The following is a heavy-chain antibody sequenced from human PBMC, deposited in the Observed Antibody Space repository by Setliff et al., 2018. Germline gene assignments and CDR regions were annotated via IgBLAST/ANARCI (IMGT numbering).Heavy chain of an antibody. D-gene: IGHD3-16*01. J-gene: IGHJ4*02. CDR1: GFTFSPYA. V-gene: IGHV3-23*03. Sequence: GGSLRLSCAASGFTFSPYAMSWVRQAPGKGLEWVSTIYSGDRDTFYTDSVKGRFTISRDSSKNTLYLQMNSLRAEDTAVYYCAKPQVELRWGFESWGQGTLVTVSS. CDR2: IYSGDRDT. CDR3: AKPQVELRWGFES.